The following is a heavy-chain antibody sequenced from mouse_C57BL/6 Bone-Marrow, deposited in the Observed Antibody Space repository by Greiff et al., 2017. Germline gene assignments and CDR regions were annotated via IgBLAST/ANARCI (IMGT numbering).Heavy chain of an antibody. V-gene: IGHV5-9*01. CDR2: ISGGGGNT. D-gene: IGHD1-1*01. J-gene: IGHJ1*03. CDR3: SRQVTTVLATKYFDV. Sequence: EVQVVESGGGLVKPGGSLKLSCAASGFTFTSYTMSWVRQTPEQRLQWVAAISGGGGNTYYPDSVKGRFTMSRDNDNNILYLQMSSLRSEDTTLYYCSRQVTTVLATKYFDVWGTGTTVTVSS. CDR1: GFTFTSYT.